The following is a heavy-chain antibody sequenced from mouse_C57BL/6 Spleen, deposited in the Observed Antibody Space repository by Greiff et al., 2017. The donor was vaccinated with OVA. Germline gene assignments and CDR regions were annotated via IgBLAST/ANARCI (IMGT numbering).Heavy chain of an antibody. CDR2: ISSGSSTI. Sequence: DVKLQESGGGLVKPGGSLKLSCAASGFTFSDYGMHWVRQAPEKGLEWVAYISSGSSTIYYADTVKGRFTISRDNAKNTLFLQMTSLRSEDTAMYYCARTNWDDYAMDYWGQGTSVTVSS. CDR1: GFTFSDYG. V-gene: IGHV5-17*01. J-gene: IGHJ4*01. CDR3: ARTNWDDYAMDY. D-gene: IGHD4-1*01.